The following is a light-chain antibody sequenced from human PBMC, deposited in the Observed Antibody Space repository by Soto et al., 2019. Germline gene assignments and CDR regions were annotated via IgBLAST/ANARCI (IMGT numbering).Light chain of an antibody. J-gene: IGLJ1*01. CDR1: SSDVGRYSL. Sequence: QSALTQPPSASGSPGQSVTISCTGTSSDVGRYSLVSWYQQHPGKAPKLMISEDHKRPSGVSNRFSGSKSGNTASLTISELQTEDEADYYCCSYAGSNTWVFGTGTKVTVL. CDR3: CSYAGSNTWV. CDR2: EDH. V-gene: IGLV2-23*01.